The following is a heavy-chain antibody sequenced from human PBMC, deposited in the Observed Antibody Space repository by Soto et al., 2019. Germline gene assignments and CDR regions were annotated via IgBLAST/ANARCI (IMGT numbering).Heavy chain of an antibody. CDR2: IYYTGST. D-gene: IGHD5-12*01. V-gene: IGHV4-59*08. J-gene: IGHJ4*02. CDR1: GGCISDYY. Sequence: SETLSLTCTVYGGCISDYYWSWIRQPPGKGLEWVGYIYYTGSTTYNPSLKSRLTLSVDTSKNQFSLKLRSVSAADTAVYYCGRLGRWLQALDSWGRGTPVTGSS. CDR3: GRLGRWLQALDS.